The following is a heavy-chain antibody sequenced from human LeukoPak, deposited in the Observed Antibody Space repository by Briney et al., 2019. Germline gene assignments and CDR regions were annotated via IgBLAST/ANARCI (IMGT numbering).Heavy chain of an antibody. CDR1: GYSINSGYT. Sequence: PSETLSLTCTVSGYSINSGYTWGWIRQPPGKGLEWIGNIYHSGGTYYNPSLTSRVTISVDTSKNQFSLKLTSVTAADTAVYYCARDGGWELDYWGQGTLVTVSS. V-gene: IGHV4-38-2*02. CDR2: IYHSGGT. D-gene: IGHD6-19*01. CDR3: ARDGGWELDY. J-gene: IGHJ4*02.